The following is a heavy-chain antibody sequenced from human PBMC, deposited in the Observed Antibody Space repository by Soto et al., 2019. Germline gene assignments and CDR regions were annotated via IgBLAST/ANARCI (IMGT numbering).Heavy chain of an antibody. J-gene: IGHJ6*02. D-gene: IGHD6-19*01. Sequence: ASVKVSCKASGYTFTSYGISWVRQAPGQGLEWMGWISAYNGNTNYAQKLQGRVTMTTDTSTSTAYMELRSLRSDDTAVYYCARGEGIAGAGTVYYYGMDVWGQGTTVTVSS. CDR1: GYTFTSYG. CDR2: ISAYNGNT. CDR3: ARGEGIAGAGTVYYYGMDV. V-gene: IGHV1-18*04.